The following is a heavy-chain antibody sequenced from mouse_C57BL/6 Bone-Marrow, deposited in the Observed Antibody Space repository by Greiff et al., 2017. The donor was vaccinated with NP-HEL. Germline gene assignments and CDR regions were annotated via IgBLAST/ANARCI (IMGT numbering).Heavy chain of an antibody. Sequence: QVQLQQSGPELVKPGASVKISCKASGYAFSSSWMNWVKQRPGKGLEWIGRIYPGDGDTNYNGKFKGKATLTADKSSSTAYMQLSSLTSEDSAVYFCAQLRLKYFDYWGQGTTLTVSS. V-gene: IGHV1-82*01. CDR2: IYPGDGDT. CDR1: GYAFSSSW. D-gene: IGHD3-2*02. CDR3: AQLRLKYFDY. J-gene: IGHJ2*01.